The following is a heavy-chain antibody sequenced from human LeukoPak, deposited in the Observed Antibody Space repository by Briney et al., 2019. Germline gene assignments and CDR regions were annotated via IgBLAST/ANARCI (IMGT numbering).Heavy chain of an antibody. Sequence: SETLSLTCAVHGGSFSGYYWSWIRQPPGKGLEWIGEINHSGSTNYNPSLKSRVTISVDTSKNQFSLKLSSVTAADTAVYYCARGLPPAELVDDYWGQGTLVTVSS. D-gene: IGHD3-10*01. V-gene: IGHV4-34*01. CDR2: INHSGST. J-gene: IGHJ4*02. CDR3: ARGLPPAELVDDY. CDR1: GGSFSGYY.